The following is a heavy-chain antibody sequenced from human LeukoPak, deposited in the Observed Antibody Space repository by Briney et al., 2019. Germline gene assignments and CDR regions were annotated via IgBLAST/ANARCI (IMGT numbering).Heavy chain of an antibody. J-gene: IGHJ4*02. V-gene: IGHV4-34*01. CDR2: INHSGST. D-gene: IGHD5-12*01. Sequence: SETLSLTCAIYGGSFRGYYWSWIRQPPGKGLEWIGEINHSGSTNYNPSLKSRVTISVDTSKNQFSLKLSSVTAADTAVYYCARGWLPRGGIFDYWGQGTLVTVSS. CDR1: GGSFRGYY. CDR3: ARGWLPRGGIFDY.